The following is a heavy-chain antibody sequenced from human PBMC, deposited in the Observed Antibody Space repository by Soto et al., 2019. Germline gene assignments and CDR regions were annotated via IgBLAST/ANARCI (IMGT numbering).Heavy chain of an antibody. Sequence: SETLSLTWSVSGGDINTYSWTWIRQPAGKGLEWIGRIYTSASINYNPSLRGRVTLSVDTSTNQVSLKLASVTAADTALYFCAKNYYESGSYYLFDAWGQGTQVTVSS. V-gene: IGHV4-4*07. J-gene: IGHJ5*02. CDR2: IYTSASI. D-gene: IGHD3-10*01. CDR1: GGDINTYS. CDR3: AKNYYESGSYYLFDA.